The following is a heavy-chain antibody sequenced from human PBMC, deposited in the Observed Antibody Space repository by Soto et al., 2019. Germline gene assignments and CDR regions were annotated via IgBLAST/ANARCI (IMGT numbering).Heavy chain of an antibody. J-gene: IGHJ4*02. CDR2: VYYTGTT. V-gene: IGHV4-39*01. CDR3: ARNWNLALVPAAYFDS. Sequence: PSETLSLTCTVSNFSVLTSIYYWAWIRQPPGKGLEWVGTVYYTGTTYYNPSLQSRVTISIDTSKNQFSLNLNSVTAADTAVYYCARNWNLALVPAAYFDSWGQGILVTVSS. CDR1: NFSVLTSIYY. D-gene: IGHD2-2*01.